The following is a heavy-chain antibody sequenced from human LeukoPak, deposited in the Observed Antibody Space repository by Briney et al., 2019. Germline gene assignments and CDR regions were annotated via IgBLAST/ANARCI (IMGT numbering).Heavy chain of an antibody. D-gene: IGHD2-2*01. J-gene: IGHJ6*03. V-gene: IGHV4-61*02. CDR3: ARDVFRTVVVPAASTGMDV. CDR2: FYTSGIT. Sequence: SQTLSLTCTVSGGSISSGSYYWSWIRQPAGKGLEWIGRFYTSGITKHNPSLKSRVTISVDTSRNQFSLNLSSVTAADTAVYYCARDVFRTVVVPAASTGMDVWGKGTTVTVSS. CDR1: GGSISSGSYY.